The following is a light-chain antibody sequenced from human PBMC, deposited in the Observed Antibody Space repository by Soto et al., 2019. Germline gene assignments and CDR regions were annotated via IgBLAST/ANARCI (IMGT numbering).Light chain of an antibody. J-gene: IGLJ1*01. CDR2: DVT. CDR3: CSHLASYTFV. V-gene: IGLV2-11*01. CDR1: SSDVGGYNC. Sequence: QSVLTQPRSVSGSPGQSVTISCTGTSSDVGGYNCVSWYQQHPGKAPQLIIYDVTQRPSGVPDRFSGSKSGNTASLSISGLQAEDEADHYCCSHLASYTFVFGTGTKVTVL.